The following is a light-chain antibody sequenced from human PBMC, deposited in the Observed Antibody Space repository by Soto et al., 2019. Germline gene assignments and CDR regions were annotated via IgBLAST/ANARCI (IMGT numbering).Light chain of an antibody. J-gene: IGLJ7*01. Sequence: QSVLTQPPSVSVTPGQRVTISCSGGSSNIGINTVNWYQQLPGTAPKILIYRTNQRPSGVPDRFSGSRSGTSASLAIGGLQSEDEATYHCAAWDDSLNGPVFGGGTQLTVL. V-gene: IGLV1-44*01. CDR1: SSNIGINT. CDR2: RTN. CDR3: AAWDDSLNGPV.